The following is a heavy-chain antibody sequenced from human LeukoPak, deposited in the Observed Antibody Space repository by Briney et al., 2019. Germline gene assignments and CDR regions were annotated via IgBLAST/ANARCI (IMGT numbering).Heavy chain of an antibody. J-gene: IGHJ3*02. Sequence: GGSLRLSCAASGFTFSSYSMNWVHQPPGKTLELVSYISGISGTKYYADSVKGRFTISKDNARNSLYLQMNSLRDGDTAVYYCARDKGGPATTDDFDIWGQGTMVTVSS. CDR2: ISGISGTK. V-gene: IGHV3-48*02. CDR3: ARDKGGPATTDDFDI. D-gene: IGHD1-14*01. CDR1: GFTFSSYS.